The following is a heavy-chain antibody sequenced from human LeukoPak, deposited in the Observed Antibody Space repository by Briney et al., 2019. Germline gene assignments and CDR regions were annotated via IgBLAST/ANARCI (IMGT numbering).Heavy chain of an antibody. CDR2: ISSSSSTI. J-gene: IGHJ6*02. V-gene: IGHV3-48*02. Sequence: GGSLRLSCAASGFAFSNYNMHWVRQAPGKGLEWVSYISSSSSTIFYADSVKGRFTISRDNAKNSLYLQMNSLRDEDTAVYYCARAPPEQWLISRSYSYSVGVWGQGTTVTVSS. CDR1: GFAFSNYN. CDR3: ARAPPEQWLISRSYSYSVGV. D-gene: IGHD6-19*01.